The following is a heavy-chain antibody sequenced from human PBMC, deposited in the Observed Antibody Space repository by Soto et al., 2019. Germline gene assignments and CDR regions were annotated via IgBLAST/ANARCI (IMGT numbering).Heavy chain of an antibody. CDR1: GGSVSSGSYY. CDR3: ARDQVTIFGVVIIPMGGMDV. CDR2: IYYSGST. Sequence: QVQLQESGPGLVKPSETLSLTCTVSGGSVSSGSYYWSWIRQPPGQGLEWIGYIYYSGSTNYNPSHKRRVTITVDTYKNQFSLKLSSVTAADTAVHYCARDQVTIFGVVIIPMGGMDVWGQGTTVTVSS. V-gene: IGHV4-61*01. J-gene: IGHJ6*02. D-gene: IGHD3-3*01.